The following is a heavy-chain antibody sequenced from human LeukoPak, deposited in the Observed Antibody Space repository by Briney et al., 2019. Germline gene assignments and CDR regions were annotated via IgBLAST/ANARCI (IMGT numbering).Heavy chain of an antibody. CDR3: ARESDPRRGYSYGPLTYYFDY. CDR1: GGSISSSGYY. D-gene: IGHD5-18*01. J-gene: IGHJ4*02. Sequence: SETLSLTCTVSGGSISSSGYYWSWIRQHPGKGLEWIGYIYYSGSTYYNPSLKSRVTISVDTSKNQFSLKLSSVTAADTAVYYCARESDPRRGYSYGPLTYYFDYWGQGTLVTVSS. CDR2: IYYSGST. V-gene: IGHV4-31*03.